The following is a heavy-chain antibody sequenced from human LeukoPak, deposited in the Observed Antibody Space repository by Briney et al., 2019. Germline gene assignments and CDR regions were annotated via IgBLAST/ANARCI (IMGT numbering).Heavy chain of an antibody. V-gene: IGHV3-49*04. CDR3: ARVGLWEYSNGWVLDY. CDR2: ISSKAYGGTT. D-gene: IGHD6-19*01. J-gene: IGHJ4*02. CDR1: GFTFGDYT. Sequence: GGSLRLSCTASGFTFGDYTRSWVRQAPGEGLDWVGSISSKAYGGTTEYAASVKGRFTISRDDSKSIAYLQMNSLKTEDTAVYFCARVGLWEYSNGWVLDYWGQGTLVTVSS.